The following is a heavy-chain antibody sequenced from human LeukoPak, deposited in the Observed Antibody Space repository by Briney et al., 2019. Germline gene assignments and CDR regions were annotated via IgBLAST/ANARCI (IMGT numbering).Heavy chain of an antibody. CDR2: INHSGST. CDR1: GGSFSGYY. D-gene: IGHD3-10*01. Sequence: SETLSLTCAVYGGSFSGYYWSWIRQPPGKGLEWIGEINHSGSTNYNPSLKSRVTISVDTSKNQFSLKLSSVTAAATAVYYCARGWRRGYYGSGNDRFDPWGQGTLVTVSS. J-gene: IGHJ5*02. V-gene: IGHV4-34*01. CDR3: ARGWRRGYYGSGNDRFDP.